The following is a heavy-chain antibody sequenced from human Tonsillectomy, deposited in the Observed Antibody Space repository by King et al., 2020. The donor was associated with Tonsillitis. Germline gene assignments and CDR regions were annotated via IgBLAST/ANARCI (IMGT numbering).Heavy chain of an antibody. Sequence: VQLVQSGGGLVQPGRSLRLSCAASGFTFDDYAMHWVRQAPGKGLEWVSGISWNSGSIGYADSVKGRFTIYRDNAKNSLYLQMNSLRAEDTALYYCAKVRPTYYYDSSGSNYALDIWGQGTMVTVSS. CDR2: ISWNSGSI. J-gene: IGHJ3*02. CDR3: AKVRPTYYYDSSGSNYALDI. D-gene: IGHD3-22*01. V-gene: IGHV3-9*01. CDR1: GFTFDDYA.